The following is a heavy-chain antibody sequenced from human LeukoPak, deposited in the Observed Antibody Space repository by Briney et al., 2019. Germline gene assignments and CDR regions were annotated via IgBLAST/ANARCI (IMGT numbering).Heavy chain of an antibody. V-gene: IGHV3-21*01. CDR1: GFTFSTYS. CDR2: ITSPVGHI. CDR3: ATDGQSSGWYGFDY. Sequence: GGSLRISCAASGFTFSTYSKNWGRPAPREGVEWVASITSPVGHIYYADSLKGRITISRDNAKSSLYLQMNSLRAEDTAVYYCATDGQSSGWYGFDYWGQGTLVTVSS. J-gene: IGHJ4*02. D-gene: IGHD6-19*01.